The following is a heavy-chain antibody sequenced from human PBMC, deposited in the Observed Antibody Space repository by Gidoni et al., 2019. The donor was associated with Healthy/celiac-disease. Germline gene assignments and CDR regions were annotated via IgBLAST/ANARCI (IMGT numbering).Heavy chain of an antibody. V-gene: IGHV3-23*01. Sequence: EVQLLESGGGLVQPGGSLRLSCAASGFTFSSYAMSWVRQAPGKGLEWVSAISGSGGSTYYADSVKGRFTISRDNSKNTLYLQMNSLRAEDTAVYYCATREPIQLWLDDWFDPWGQGTLVTVSS. J-gene: IGHJ5*02. D-gene: IGHD5-18*01. CDR2: ISGSGGST. CDR3: ATREPIQLWLDDWFDP. CDR1: GFTFSSYA.